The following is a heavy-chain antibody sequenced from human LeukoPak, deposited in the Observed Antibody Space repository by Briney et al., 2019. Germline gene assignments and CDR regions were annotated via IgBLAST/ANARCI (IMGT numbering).Heavy chain of an antibody. CDR1: GFTFSSYG. CDR3: ARGVMGIAAPVAFDI. D-gene: IGHD6-13*01. Sequence: GGSLRLSCAASGFTFSSYGMHWVRQAPGKGLEWVAVISYDGSNKYYADSVKGRFTISRDNSKNTLYLQMNSLRAEDTAVYYCARGVMGIAAPVAFDIWGQGTMVTVSS. J-gene: IGHJ3*02. V-gene: IGHV3-30*03. CDR2: ISYDGSNK.